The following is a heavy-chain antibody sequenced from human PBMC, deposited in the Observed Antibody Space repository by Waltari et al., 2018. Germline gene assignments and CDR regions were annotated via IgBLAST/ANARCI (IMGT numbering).Heavy chain of an antibody. V-gene: IGHV1-69*13. CDR1: GYTFTSYG. D-gene: IGHD6-19*01. J-gene: IGHJ4*02. CDR3: AGRGRQQWLAHDY. Sequence: QVQLVQSGAEVKKPGASVKVSCKASGYTFTSYGISWVRQAPGQGLEWMGGINPIFGTANYAQKFKGRVTITADESTSTAYRELSSLRSEDTAVYYCAGRGRQQWLAHDYWGQGTLVTVSS. CDR2: INPIFGTA.